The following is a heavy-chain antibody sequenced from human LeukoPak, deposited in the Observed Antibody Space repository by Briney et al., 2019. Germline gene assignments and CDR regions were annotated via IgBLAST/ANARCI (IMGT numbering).Heavy chain of an antibody. CDR3: ARAFGDGYNQGYYMDV. CDR2: MNPNSGNT. CDR1: GYTFTSYD. Sequence: GASVKVSCKASGYTFTSYDINWVRQATGQGLEWMGWMNPNSGNTGYAQKFQGRVTMTRNTSISTAYMELSSLGSEDTAVYYCARAFGDGYNQGYYMDVWGKGTTVTVSS. V-gene: IGHV1-8*01. J-gene: IGHJ6*03. D-gene: IGHD5-24*01.